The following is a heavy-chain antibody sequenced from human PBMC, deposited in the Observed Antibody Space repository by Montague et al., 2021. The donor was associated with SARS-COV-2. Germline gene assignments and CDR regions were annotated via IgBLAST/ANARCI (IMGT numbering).Heavy chain of an antibody. D-gene: IGHD3/OR15-3a*01. CDR3: ARRSAPLLHLDWSQSYYDYYGLDV. CDR2: NQRGDT. J-gene: IGHJ6*02. Sequence: SETLSLTCAVSGKSYSNYHGSFNSYHWSWIRQSQGKGLEWIGDNQRGDTKYNPSLKIRVTITVDTAQKQFFLTLTSVTAADTAVYYCARRSAPLLHLDWSQSYYDYYGLDVWGQGTTVVVS. V-gene: IGHV4-34*01. CDR1: GKSYSNYHGSFNSYH.